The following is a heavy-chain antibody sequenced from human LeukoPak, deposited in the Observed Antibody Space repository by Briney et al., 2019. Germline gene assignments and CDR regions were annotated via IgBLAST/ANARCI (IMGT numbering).Heavy chain of an antibody. J-gene: IGHJ5*02. V-gene: IGHV4-59*08. CDR1: GGSISSYY. CDR2: IYYSGST. D-gene: IGHD6-13*01. Sequence: PSETLSLTCTVSGGSISSYYWSWIRQPPGKGLEWIGYIYYSGSTNYNPSLKSRVTISVDTSKNQFSLKLSSETAADTAVYYCARHSSTLAVDPWGQGTLVTVSS. CDR3: ARHSSTLAVDP.